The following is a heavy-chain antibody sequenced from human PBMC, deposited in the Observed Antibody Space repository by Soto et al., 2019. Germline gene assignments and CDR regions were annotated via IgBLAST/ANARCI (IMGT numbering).Heavy chain of an antibody. CDR2: ISYSGIT. J-gene: IGHJ4*02. CDR1: GASISPYF. D-gene: IGHD6-6*01. CDR3: ARGREYSSSGDFDS. Sequence: CETLSLTCTVSGASISPYFWSWIRQPPGKGLEWRAYISYSGITNYNPSLKSRVTISVDMSKNQFSLKLSSVTAADTAVYYCARGREYSSSGDFDSWAQGTLLTASS. V-gene: IGHV4-59*01.